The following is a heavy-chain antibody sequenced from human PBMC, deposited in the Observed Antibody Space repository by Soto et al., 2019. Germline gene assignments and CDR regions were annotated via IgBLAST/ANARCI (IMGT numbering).Heavy chain of an antibody. CDR3: ARGYYGSGISSGMDV. V-gene: IGHV1-2*04. CDR2: INPNSGGT. D-gene: IGHD3-10*01. CDR1: GYTFTGYY. Sequence: QVQLVQSGAEVKKPGASVKVSCKASGYTFTGYYMHWVRQAPGQGLEWMGWINPNSGGTNYAQKFQGWVTMTRDTSISTAYMELSRLRSDDTAVYYCARGYYGSGISSGMDVWGQGTTVTVSS. J-gene: IGHJ6*02.